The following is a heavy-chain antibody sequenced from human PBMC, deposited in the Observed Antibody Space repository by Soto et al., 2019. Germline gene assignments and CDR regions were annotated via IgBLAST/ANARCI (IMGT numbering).Heavy chain of an antibody. J-gene: IGHJ6*02. CDR2: ISGSGGST. CDR1: GFTFSSYA. V-gene: IGHV3-23*01. D-gene: IGHD2-15*01. Sequence: GGSLRLSCAASGFTFSSYAMSWVRQAPGKGLEWVSAISGSGGSTYYADSVKGRFTISRDNSKNTLYLQMNSLRAEDTAVYYCAKVLVVRSVGVPKGGETYGMDVWGQGTTVTVSS. CDR3: AKVLVVRSVGVPKGGETYGMDV.